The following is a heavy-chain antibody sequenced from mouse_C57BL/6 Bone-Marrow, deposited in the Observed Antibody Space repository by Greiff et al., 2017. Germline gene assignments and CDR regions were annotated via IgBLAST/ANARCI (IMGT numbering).Heavy chain of an antibody. Sequence: QVQLKESGPGILQSSQTLSLTCSFSGFSLSTSGMGVSWIRPPSGKGLEWLAHIYWDDDKRYNPSLKSRRTISTDTSRNQVLLMITSVDTADTATYYCGRREPALLFFDYWGQGTTLTVSS. CDR1: GFSLSTSGMG. V-gene: IGHV8-12*01. J-gene: IGHJ2*01. D-gene: IGHD1-1*02. CDR3: GRREPALLFFDY. CDR2: IYWDDDK.